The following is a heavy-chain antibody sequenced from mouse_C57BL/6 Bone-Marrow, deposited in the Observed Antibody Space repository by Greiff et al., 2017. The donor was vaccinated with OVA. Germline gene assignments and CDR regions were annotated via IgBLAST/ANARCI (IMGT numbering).Heavy chain of an antibody. CDR2: ISDGGSYT. CDR3: ARDPTVAWFAY. CDR1: GFTFSSYA. D-gene: IGHD4-1*02. Sequence: EVHLVESGGGLVKPGGSLKLSCAASGFTFSSYAMSWVRQTPEKRLEWVATISDGGSYTYYPDNVKGRFTFSRDNAKNNLYLQMSHLKSEDTAMYYCARDPTVAWFAYWGQGTLVTVSA. V-gene: IGHV5-4*01. J-gene: IGHJ3*01.